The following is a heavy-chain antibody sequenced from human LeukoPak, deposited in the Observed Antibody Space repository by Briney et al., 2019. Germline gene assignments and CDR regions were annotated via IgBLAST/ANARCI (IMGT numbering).Heavy chain of an antibody. J-gene: IGHJ4*02. CDR3: ARGLGSGSYYDY. CDR2: IIPIFGTA. D-gene: IGHD3-10*01. CDR1: GGTFSSYA. V-gene: IGHV1-69*13. Sequence: GASVKVSCKASGGTFSSYAISWVRQAPGQGLEWMGGIIPIFGTANYAQKFQGRVTITADESTSTAYMELSSLRSEDTAMYYCARGLGSGSYYDYWGQGTLVTVAS.